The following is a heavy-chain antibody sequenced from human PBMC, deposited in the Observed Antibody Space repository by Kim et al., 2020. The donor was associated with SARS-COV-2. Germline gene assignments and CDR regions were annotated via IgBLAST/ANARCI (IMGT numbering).Heavy chain of an antibody. CDR3: AGQNRILEYPVVP. J-gene: IGHJ5*02. CDR2: MKPDGSET. V-gene: IGHV3-7*01. Sequence: GGSLRLSCAASGFTFSDYWMNWVRQAPGKGLEWVANMKPDGSETYYVNSVKGRFTISRDNARNLVVLQMNNLRAEDTAVYYCAGQNRILEYPVVPWGQGILVTVSS. D-gene: IGHD2-21*01. CDR1: GFTFSDYW.